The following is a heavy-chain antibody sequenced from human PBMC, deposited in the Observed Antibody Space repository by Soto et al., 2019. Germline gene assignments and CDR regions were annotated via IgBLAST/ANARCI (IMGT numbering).Heavy chain of an antibody. Sequence: EVQLLESGGGLVQQGGSLRLSCAASGFTFSSHAMSWVRQAPGKGLEWVSSMSGSGDNTYHADSVKGRFTVSRDNSKNTLYLQMNSLRVEDTAVYYCAKGSYTNYNWFDPWGQGTLVTVSS. CDR1: GFTFSSHA. D-gene: IGHD4-4*01. CDR2: MSGSGDNT. J-gene: IGHJ5*02. V-gene: IGHV3-23*01. CDR3: AKGSYTNYNWFDP.